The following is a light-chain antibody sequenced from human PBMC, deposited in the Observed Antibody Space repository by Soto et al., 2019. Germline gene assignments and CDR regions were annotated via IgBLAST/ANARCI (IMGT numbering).Light chain of an antibody. CDR2: GAS. CDR3: QQYNNWPPYT. V-gene: IGKV3-15*01. Sequence: EIVMTQSPATLSVSPGDRATLSCRASQSVSTNLAWHQQRPGQAPRLLIYGASTWATGIPDRFSGSGSGTEFTLTISSLESEDFAVYYCQQYNNWPPYTFGQGTKVDIK. CDR1: QSVSTN. J-gene: IGKJ2*01.